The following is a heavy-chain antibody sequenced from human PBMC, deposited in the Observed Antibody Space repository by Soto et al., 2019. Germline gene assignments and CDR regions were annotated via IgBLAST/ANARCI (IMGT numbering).Heavy chain of an antibody. CDR3: ARDKITGLFDY. Sequence: PSEPLSLTSHDFGCPFSVYSWTWIRQPPGTGLEWIGEINHTGSTNYNPSLKSRVTISVDTSKNQFSLKLTSVTAADTAVYYCARDKITGLFDYWGQGTLVTVSS. D-gene: IGHD2-8*02. V-gene: IGHV4-34*01. J-gene: IGHJ4*02. CDR2: INHTGST. CDR1: GCPFSVYS.